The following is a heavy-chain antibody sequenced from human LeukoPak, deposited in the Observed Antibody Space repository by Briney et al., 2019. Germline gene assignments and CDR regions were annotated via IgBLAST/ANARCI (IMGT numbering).Heavy chain of an antibody. CDR2: IYTSGST. CDR1: GGSISSYY. CDR3: ARGRRLGYCSGGSCSYYYYMDV. D-gene: IGHD2-15*01. J-gene: IGHJ6*03. Sequence: SETLSLTCTVSGGSISSYYWSWIRQPAGKGLEWIGRIYTSGSTNYNPSLKSRVTMSVDTSKNQFSLKLSSVTAADTAAYYCARGRRLGYCSGGSCSYYYYMDVWGKGTTVTVSS. V-gene: IGHV4-4*07.